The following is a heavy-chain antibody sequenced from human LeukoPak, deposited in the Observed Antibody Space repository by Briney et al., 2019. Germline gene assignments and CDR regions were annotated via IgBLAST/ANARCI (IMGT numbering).Heavy chain of an antibody. D-gene: IGHD1-26*01. CDR3: ATGGELLRDYYYYYGMDV. Sequence: GASVKVSCKASGYTFTSYYMHWVRQAPGQGLEWMGIINPSGGSTSYAQKFQGRVTMTRDTSTSTVYMELSSLRSEDTAVYYCATGGELLRDYYYYYGMDVWGQGTTVTVSS. V-gene: IGHV1-46*01. J-gene: IGHJ6*02. CDR1: GYTFTSYY. CDR2: INPSGGST.